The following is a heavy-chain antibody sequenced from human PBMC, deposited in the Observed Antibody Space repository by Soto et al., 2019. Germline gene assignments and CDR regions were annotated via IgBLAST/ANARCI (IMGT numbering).Heavy chain of an antibody. J-gene: IGHJ5*02. D-gene: IGHD6-13*01. V-gene: IGHV4-31*03. CDR3: ARAWTAAAGWANWFDL. CDR2: IFHDGTT. CDR1: GGSISGVGYY. Sequence: QLQLRESGPGLVEPSQTLSLTCTVSGGSISGVGYYWSWIRQNPGKGLEWIGYIFHDGTTYYNPSLKSRLTISVDTSKTQFSLKLNSVTAADTAVYYCARAWTAAAGWANWFDLWGQGTLVTVSS.